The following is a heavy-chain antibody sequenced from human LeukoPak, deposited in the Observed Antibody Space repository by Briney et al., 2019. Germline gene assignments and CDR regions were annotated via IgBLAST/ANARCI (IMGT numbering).Heavy chain of an antibody. V-gene: IGHV3-21*01. Sequence: GGSLRLSCAASGFTFSSYSMNWVRQAPGKGLEWVSFISSSSSYIYYADSVKGRFTISRDNAKNSLYLQMNSLRAEDTAVYYCARGLDDVRSGLIHYWGQGTLVTVSS. J-gene: IGHJ4*02. CDR2: ISSSSSYI. CDR3: ARGLDDVRSGLIHY. CDR1: GFTFSSYS. D-gene: IGHD3-3*01.